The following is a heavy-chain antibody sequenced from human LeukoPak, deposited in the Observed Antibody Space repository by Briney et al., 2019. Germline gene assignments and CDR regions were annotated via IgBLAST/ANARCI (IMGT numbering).Heavy chain of an antibody. CDR2: IYTSGST. V-gene: IGHV4-4*07. CDR1: GGSISSYY. D-gene: IGHD1-26*01. CDR3: ARENSGSYREFDY. J-gene: IGHJ4*02. Sequence: SETLSLTCIVSGGSISSYYWSWIRQPAGKGLEWIGRIYTSGSTNYNASLKSRVSMSVDTSKNQFSLKLSSVAAADTAVFYCARENSGSYREFDYWGQGTLVTVSS.